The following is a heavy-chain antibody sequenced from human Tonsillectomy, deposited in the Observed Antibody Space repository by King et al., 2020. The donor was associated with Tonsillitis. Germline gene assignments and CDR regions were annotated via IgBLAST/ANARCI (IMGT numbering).Heavy chain of an antibody. J-gene: IGHJ4*02. CDR2: IYYSGST. Sequence: QLQESGPGLVKPSETLSLTCTVSGGSISSYYWSWIRQPPGKGLDWIGYIYYSGSTNYNPSLKSRVTISVDTSKNQFSLKLSSVTAADTAVYYCATGYGSGLYFDYWGQGTLVTVSS. CDR1: GGSISSYY. D-gene: IGHD6-19*01. CDR3: ATGYGSGLYFDY. V-gene: IGHV4-59*08.